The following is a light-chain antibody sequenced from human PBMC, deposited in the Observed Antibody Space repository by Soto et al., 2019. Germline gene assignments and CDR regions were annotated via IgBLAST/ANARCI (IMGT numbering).Light chain of an antibody. Sequence: QSVLTQPPSVSAAPGQKVTISCSGSSSNIGNNYVSWFQQLPGTAPKLLIYDNNKRPSGIPDRFSGSKSGTSATLGITGLRAGEEADYYCGTWDSGLGGGVFGGGTKPT. V-gene: IGLV1-51*01. CDR1: SSNIGNNY. CDR3: GTWDSGLGGGV. CDR2: DNN. J-gene: IGLJ3*02.